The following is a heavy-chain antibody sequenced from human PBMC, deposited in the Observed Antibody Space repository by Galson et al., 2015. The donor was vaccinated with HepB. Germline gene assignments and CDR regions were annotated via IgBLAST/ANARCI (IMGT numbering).Heavy chain of an antibody. V-gene: IGHV4-39*01. CDR3: ARQGNCSGGSCSRRSNWFDP. CDR2: IYYSGST. Sequence: SETLSLTCTVSGGSISSSSYYWGWIRQPPGKGLEWIGSIYYSGSTYYNPSLKSRVTISVDTSKNQFSLKLSSVTAADTAVYYCARQGNCSGGSCSRRSNWFDPWGQGTLVTVSS. J-gene: IGHJ5*02. CDR1: GGSISSSSYY. D-gene: IGHD2-15*01.